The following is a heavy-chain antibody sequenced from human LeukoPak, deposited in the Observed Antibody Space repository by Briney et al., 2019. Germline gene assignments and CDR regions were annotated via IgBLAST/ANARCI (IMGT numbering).Heavy chain of an antibody. CDR1: GFTFSSYA. CDR2: ISGSGGST. Sequence: GGSLRLSCAASGFTFSSYAMSWVRQAPGKGLEWVSAISGSGGSTYYADSVKGRFTISRDNSKNTPYLQMNSLRAEDTAVYYCAKGGTGIAAAGHFDYWGQGTLVTVSS. J-gene: IGHJ4*02. V-gene: IGHV3-23*01. CDR3: AKGGTGIAAAGHFDY. D-gene: IGHD6-13*01.